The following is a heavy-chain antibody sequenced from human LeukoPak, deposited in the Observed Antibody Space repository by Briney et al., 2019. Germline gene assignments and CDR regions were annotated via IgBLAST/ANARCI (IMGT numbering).Heavy chain of an antibody. V-gene: IGHV2-5*02. J-gene: IGHJ4*02. CDR1: GFSLTTTGVG. CDR3: ALVVVVPATRLSYYFDF. Sequence: ESGPTLVNPPQTLTLTCTFSGFSLTTTGVGVGWIRQPPGKALEWLALIYWDDDRRYSPSLKSRLTITKDASNNHVVLTLTNMDPVDTATYYCALVVVVPATRLSYYFDFWGQGTLVTVSS. CDR2: IYWDDDR. D-gene: IGHD2-2*01.